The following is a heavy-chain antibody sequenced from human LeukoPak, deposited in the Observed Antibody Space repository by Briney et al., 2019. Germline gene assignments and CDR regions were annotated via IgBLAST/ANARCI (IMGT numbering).Heavy chain of an antibody. J-gene: IGHJ4*02. Sequence: PSETLSLTCTVSGGSISSYYWSWIRQPPGKGLEWIGYIYYSGSTNYNPSLKSRVTISVDTSKNQFSLKLSSVTAADTAVYYCARHGGGSYFGGDYFDYWGQGTLVTVSS. V-gene: IGHV4-59*08. CDR3: ARHGGGSYFGGDYFDY. CDR2: IYYSGST. D-gene: IGHD1-26*01. CDR1: GGSISSYY.